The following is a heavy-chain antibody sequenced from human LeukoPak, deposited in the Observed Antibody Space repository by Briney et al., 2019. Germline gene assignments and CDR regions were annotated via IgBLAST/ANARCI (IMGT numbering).Heavy chain of an antibody. CDR2: MNQDGSEK. CDR1: GFTFSDSW. J-gene: IGHJ6*02. CDR3: ATYTHWVAGDV. D-gene: IGHD3-16*01. Sequence: GGSLRLPCAASGFTFSDSWMSWVRQAPGKGLEWVANMNQDGSEKDYVDSVKGRFTISRDDARNSLYLQMGSLRAEDTAVYYCATYTHWVAGDVWGQGTTVTVSS. V-gene: IGHV3-7*01.